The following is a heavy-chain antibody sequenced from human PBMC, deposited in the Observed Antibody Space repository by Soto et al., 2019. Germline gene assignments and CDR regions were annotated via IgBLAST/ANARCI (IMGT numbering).Heavy chain of an antibody. J-gene: IGHJ2*01. Sequence: QLQLQESGPGLVKPSETLSLTCTVSGGSISSSSYYWGWIRQPPGKGLEWIGSIYYSGSTYYNPSLKSRVTISVNTSKNQFSLKMSSVNAANTAVYYCARHWDAYRDFVVGSAAPNWYFDLWCRGTLATVSS. D-gene: IGHD2-2*01. CDR3: ARHWDAYRDFVVGSAAPNWYFDL. V-gene: IGHV4-39*01. CDR2: IYYSGST. CDR1: GGSISSSSYY.